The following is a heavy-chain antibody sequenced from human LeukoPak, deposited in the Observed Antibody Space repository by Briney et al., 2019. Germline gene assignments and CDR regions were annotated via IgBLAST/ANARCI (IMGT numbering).Heavy chain of an antibody. CDR1: GYTFTSYY. V-gene: IGHV1-46*01. D-gene: IGHD2-15*01. J-gene: IGHJ4*02. CDR3: ARGKWSVDFDY. CDR2: INPSGGNT. Sequence: ATVKVSCKASGYTFTSYYMHWVRQAPGQGLEWMGIINPSGGNTSYAQKFQHRVTMTRDTSTRTVHMELSRLISEDAAVYYCARGKWSVDFDYWGQGTLVTVSS.